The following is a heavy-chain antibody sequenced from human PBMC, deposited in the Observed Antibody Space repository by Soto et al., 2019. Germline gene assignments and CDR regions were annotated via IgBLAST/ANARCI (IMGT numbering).Heavy chain of an antibody. J-gene: IGHJ6*02. CDR2: INPSGGST. CDR3: ARDRGRAAAGEYHYYGMDV. CDR1: GYTFTSYY. D-gene: IGHD6-13*01. Sequence: QVQLVQSGAEVKKPGASVKVSCKASGYTFTSYYMHWVRQAPGQGLEWMGVINPSGGSTDYAQKSKGRVTMTRDTSTSTVSMELSSLRSEDTAIYYCARDRGRAAAGEYHYYGMDVWGQGTTVTVSS. V-gene: IGHV1-46*01.